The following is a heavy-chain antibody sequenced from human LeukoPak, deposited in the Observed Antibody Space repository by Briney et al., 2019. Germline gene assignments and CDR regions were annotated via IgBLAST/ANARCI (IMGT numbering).Heavy chain of an antibody. CDR2: ISSGSSYI. CDR1: GFTFNSYS. J-gene: IGHJ4*02. V-gene: IGHV3-21*01. CDR3: ARGVVSIAARPPYFDY. Sequence: GGSLRLSCAASGFTFNSYSMNWVRQAPGKGLEWVSSISSGSSYIYYVDLVKGRFTISRDNAKNSLYLQMNSLRAEDTAVYYCARGVVSIAARPPYFDYWGQGTLVTVSS. D-gene: IGHD6-6*01.